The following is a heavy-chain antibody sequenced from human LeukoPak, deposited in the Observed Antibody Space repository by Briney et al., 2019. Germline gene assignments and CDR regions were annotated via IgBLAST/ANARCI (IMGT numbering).Heavy chain of an antibody. V-gene: IGHV1-24*01. CDR2: FDPEDGET. J-gene: IGHJ3*02. D-gene: IGHD3-10*01. CDR3: ARVLVAPPPRITMVRGYPTRTPDDAFDI. CDR1: GYTLTELS. Sequence: ASVKVSCKVSGYTLTELSMHWVRQAPGKGLEWMGGFDPEDGETIYAQKFQGRVTMTEDTSTDTAYMELSSLRSEDTAVYYCARVLVAPPPRITMVRGYPTRTPDDAFDIWGQGTMVTVSS.